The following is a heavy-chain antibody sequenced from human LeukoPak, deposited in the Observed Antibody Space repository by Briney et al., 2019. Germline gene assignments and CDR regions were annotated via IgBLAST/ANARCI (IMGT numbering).Heavy chain of an antibody. CDR2: IYYSGST. CDR1: GGSISSYY. V-gene: IGHV4-59*01. J-gene: IGHJ3*02. Sequence: NPSETLSLTCTVSGGSISSYYWSWIRQPPGKGLEWIGYIYYSGSTNYNPSLKSRVTISVDTSKNQFSLKLSSVTAADTAVYYCARDLTGTTFRAFDIWGQGTMVTVSS. CDR3: ARDLTGTTFRAFDI. D-gene: IGHD1-7*01.